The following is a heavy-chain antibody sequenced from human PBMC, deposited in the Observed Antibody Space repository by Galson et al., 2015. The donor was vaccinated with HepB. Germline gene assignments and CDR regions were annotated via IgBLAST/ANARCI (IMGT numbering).Heavy chain of an antibody. V-gene: IGHV3-30-3*01. CDR3: AKDFWMGASTEGPVDS. CDR1: GFNFSSYA. CDR2: ISYDGTNK. J-gene: IGHJ4*02. Sequence: SLRLSCAASGFNFSSYAMHWVRQAPGKGLEWVAVISYDGTNKYNADSVKGRFTISRDNSKNTLYMQMNSPRAEDTAVYYCAKDFWMGASTEGPVDSWGQGTLVTVSS. D-gene: IGHD1-26*01.